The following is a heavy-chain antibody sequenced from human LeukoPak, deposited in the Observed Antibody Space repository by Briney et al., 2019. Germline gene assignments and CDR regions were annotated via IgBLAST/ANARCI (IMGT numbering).Heavy chain of an antibody. J-gene: IGHJ4*02. CDR2: ISSSSSTI. V-gene: IGHV3-48*01. CDR1: GFTFSSYS. Sequence: GGSLRLSCAASGFTFSSYSMNWVRQAPGKGLEWVSYISSSSSTIYYADSVKGRFTISRDNAKNSLYLQMNSLRAEDTAVYYCAREDVYYYDGSAIDYWGQGTLVTVSS. CDR3: AREDVYYYDGSAIDY. D-gene: IGHD3-22*01.